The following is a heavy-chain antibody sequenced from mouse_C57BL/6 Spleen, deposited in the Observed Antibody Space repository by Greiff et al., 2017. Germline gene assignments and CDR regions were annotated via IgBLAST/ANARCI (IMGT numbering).Heavy chain of an antibody. Sequence: QVQLQQPGAELVMPGASVKLSCKASGYTFTSYWMHWVKQRPGQGLEWIGEIDPSDSYTNYNQKFKGKSTLTVDKSSSTAYMQLSSLTSEDSAVYYCARSNDYDGHWFAYWGQGTLVTVSA. V-gene: IGHV1-69*01. J-gene: IGHJ3*01. D-gene: IGHD2-4*01. CDR1: GYTFTSYW. CDR2: IDPSDSYT. CDR3: ARSNDYDGHWFAY.